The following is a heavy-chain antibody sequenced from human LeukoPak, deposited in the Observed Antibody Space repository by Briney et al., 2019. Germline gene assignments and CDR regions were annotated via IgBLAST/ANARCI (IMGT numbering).Heavy chain of an antibody. Sequence: GGSLRLSCAASGFTVSSNYMSWVRQAPGKGLEWVSVIYSGGSTYYADSVKGRFTISRDNSKNTLYLQMNSLRAEDTAVYYCARADPNSAAHLDYWGQGTLVTVSS. D-gene: IGHD6-13*01. CDR3: ARADPNSAAHLDY. V-gene: IGHV3-53*01. J-gene: IGHJ4*02. CDR1: GFTVSSNY. CDR2: IYSGGST.